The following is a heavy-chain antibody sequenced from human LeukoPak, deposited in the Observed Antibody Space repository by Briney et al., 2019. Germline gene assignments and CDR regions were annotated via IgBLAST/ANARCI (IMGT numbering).Heavy chain of an antibody. CDR2: IYSRGTT. J-gene: IGHJ4*02. D-gene: IGHD3-10*01. CDR1: GFAVSNTY. V-gene: IGHV3-53*01. Sequence: GGSLRLSCAASGFAVSNTYMTWVRQAPGKGLEWISTIYSRGTTYYADSVKGRFTISRDTSTNTIYLQMIRLRTEDTALYYCAREPWFGATKLIDYWGQGTLVPVSS. CDR3: AREPWFGATKLIDY.